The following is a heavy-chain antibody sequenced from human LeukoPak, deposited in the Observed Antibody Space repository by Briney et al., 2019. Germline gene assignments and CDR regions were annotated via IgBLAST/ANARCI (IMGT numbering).Heavy chain of an antibody. Sequence: GGSLRLSCAASGFTFSDYYMSWIRQAPGKGLEWVSYISSSGSTIYYADSVKGRFAVSRDNAKNSLYLQMNSLRAEDTAVYYCARESSTVTADYWGQGTLVTVSS. CDR2: ISSSGSTI. CDR3: ARESSTVTADY. D-gene: IGHD4-17*01. J-gene: IGHJ4*02. V-gene: IGHV3-11*04. CDR1: GFTFSDYY.